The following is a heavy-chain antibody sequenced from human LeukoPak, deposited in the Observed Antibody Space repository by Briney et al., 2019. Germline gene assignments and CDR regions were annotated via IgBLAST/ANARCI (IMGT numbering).Heavy chain of an antibody. Sequence: SETLSLTCTVSVDSICSGGYYWSWIRQHPGKGLQWIGYIYYSGSTYYNPSLKSRVTISVDTSKNQFSLKLSSVTAADTAVYYCAREGFYYGSYYFDYRGQGTLVTVSS. CDR2: IYYSGST. J-gene: IGHJ4*02. D-gene: IGHD3-10*01. CDR1: VDSICSGGYY. V-gene: IGHV4-31*03. CDR3: AREGFYYGSYYFDY.